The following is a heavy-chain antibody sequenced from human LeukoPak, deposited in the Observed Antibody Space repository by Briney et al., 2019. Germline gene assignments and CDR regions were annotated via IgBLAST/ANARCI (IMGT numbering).Heavy chain of an antibody. CDR2: ISYDGSNK. CDR1: GFTFSDYG. V-gene: IGHV3-30*19. D-gene: IGHD3-9*01. CDR3: ARGVEYFDWLLLPRTLGY. Sequence: PGGSLRLSCAASGFTFSDYGMHWVRQAPGKGLEWVAVISYDGSNKYYADSVKGRFTISRDNSKNTLYLQMNSLRAEDTAVYYCARGVEYFDWLLLPRTLGYWGQGTLVTVSS. J-gene: IGHJ4*02.